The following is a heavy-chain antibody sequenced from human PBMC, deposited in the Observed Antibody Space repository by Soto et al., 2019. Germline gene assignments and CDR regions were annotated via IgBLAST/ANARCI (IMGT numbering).Heavy chain of an antibody. J-gene: IGHJ4*02. CDR3: ARGLRYFDLNFDY. CDR1: GCSISSYY. V-gene: IGHV4-59*01. Sequence: PSETLSLTCTFSGCSISSYYWSWIRQPPGKGLEWIGYIYYSGSTNYNPSLKSRVTISVDTSKNQFSLKLSSVTAADTAVYYCARGLRYFDLNFDYWGQGTLVTVSS. CDR2: IYYSGST. D-gene: IGHD3-9*01.